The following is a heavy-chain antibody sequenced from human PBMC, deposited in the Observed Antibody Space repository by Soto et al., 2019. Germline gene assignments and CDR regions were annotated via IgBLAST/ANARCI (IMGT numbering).Heavy chain of an antibody. Sequence: GALRLSCAASGFTFSSYAMHWVRQAPGKGLVWVSRINSDGSSTSYADSVKGRFTISRDNAKNTLYLQMNSLRAEDTAVYYCARGVPYYYDSSGQTTPGYWGQGT. J-gene: IGHJ4*02. CDR1: GFTFSSYA. CDR3: ARGVPYYYDSSGQTTPGY. D-gene: IGHD3-22*01. V-gene: IGHV3-74*01. CDR2: INSDGSST.